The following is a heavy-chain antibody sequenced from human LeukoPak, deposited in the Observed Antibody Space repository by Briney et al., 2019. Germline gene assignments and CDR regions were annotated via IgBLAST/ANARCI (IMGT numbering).Heavy chain of an antibody. J-gene: IGHJ2*01. CDR2: INSSGGST. CDR1: GYTFTSYY. V-gene: IGHV1-46*01. CDR3: VRGASSIAALNPFWYFDL. D-gene: IGHD6-6*01. Sequence: GASVKVSFKASGYTFTSYYMHWVRQGPGQGLEWMGIINSSGGSTSYAQKFQGRVTMTRDTSTNTVYMELSSLRSEDTAVFYCVRGASSIAALNPFWYFDLWGRGTLVTVSS.